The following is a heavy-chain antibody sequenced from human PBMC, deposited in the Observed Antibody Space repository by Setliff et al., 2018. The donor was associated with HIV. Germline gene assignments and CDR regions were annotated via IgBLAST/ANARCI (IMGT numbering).Heavy chain of an antibody. CDR1: GGSISSGSYY. CDR3: ARAYDYSNYFHYYMDV. D-gene: IGHD4-4*01. J-gene: IGHJ6*03. V-gene: IGHV4-61*09. Sequence: TLSLTCTVSGGSISSGSYYWSWIRQPAGKGLEWIGHIYTSGSTNYNPSLKSRVTISVDTSKNQFSLKLSSLTAADTAVYYCARAYDYSNYFHYYMDVWGKGTTVTVSS. CDR2: IYTSGST.